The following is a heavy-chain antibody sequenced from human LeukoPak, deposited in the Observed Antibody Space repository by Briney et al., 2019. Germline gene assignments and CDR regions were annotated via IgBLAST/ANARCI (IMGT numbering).Heavy chain of an antibody. CDR2: MSYSGST. CDR3: ARSNNDGDHLFDY. D-gene: IGHD4-17*01. J-gene: IGHJ4*02. V-gene: IGHV4-39*01. CDR1: GGSISSSIYY. Sequence: SETLSLTCTVSGGSISSSIYYWGWIRQPPGKGLQWIGSMSYSGSTYYNLSRKRQVTISVETSKNQFSLNLSSATAADTAVYYCARSNNDGDHLFDYWGQGTLVTVSS.